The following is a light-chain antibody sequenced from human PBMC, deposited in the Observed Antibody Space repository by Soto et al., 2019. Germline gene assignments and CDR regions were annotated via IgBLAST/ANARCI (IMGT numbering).Light chain of an antibody. J-gene: IGKJ1*01. CDR2: DAS. CDR1: HNIARW. CDR3: HHLGSNWP. Sequence: DIQMTQSPSTLSASVGDRVSITCRASHNIARWLAWYQQKPGKAPRLLIYDASTLETGVPSRFSGSGSGTEFTLTICSLRPDDFATDFGHHLGSNWPFGQGTKVEI. V-gene: IGKV1-5*01.